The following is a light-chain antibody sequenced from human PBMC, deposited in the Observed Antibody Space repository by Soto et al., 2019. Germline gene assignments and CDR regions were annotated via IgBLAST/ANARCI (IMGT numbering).Light chain of an antibody. Sequence: QSALTQPASVSGSPGQSITISCTGSSSDVGGYNYVSWYQQHPGIAPKLMIYDVSDRPSGASNRFSGSKSGNTASLTISGIQAEDEADYYCSSYSPSSQRVFGTGTKLTVL. CDR2: DVS. CDR1: SSDVGGYNY. J-gene: IGLJ1*01. CDR3: SSYSPSSQRV. V-gene: IGLV2-14*01.